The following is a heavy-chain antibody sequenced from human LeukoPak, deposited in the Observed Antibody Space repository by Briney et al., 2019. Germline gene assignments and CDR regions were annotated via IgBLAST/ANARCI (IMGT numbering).Heavy chain of an antibody. D-gene: IGHD6-19*01. CDR1: GFTVSSNY. CDR2: IYSGGNT. V-gene: IGHV3-66*01. J-gene: IGHJ1*01. Sequence: GGSLRLSCAASGFTVSSNYMSWVRQAPGKGLEWVSVIYSGGNTYYADSVKGRFTISRDNSKNTLFLQMNSLRAEDTAVYYCARDWSGGGIAVASGYWGQGTLVTVSS. CDR3: ARDWSGGGIAVASGY.